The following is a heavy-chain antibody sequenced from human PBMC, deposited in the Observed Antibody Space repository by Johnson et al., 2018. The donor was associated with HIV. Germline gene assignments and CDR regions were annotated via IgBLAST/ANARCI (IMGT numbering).Heavy chain of an antibody. D-gene: IGHD2-15*01. V-gene: IGHV3-64*07. Sequence: EVQLVESGGGLVQPGGSLRLPCAASGFTFIIYAMHWVRQAPGKGLEYVSAISSNGGSTYYEDPVKGRFTISRDNAKNSLYLQMNSLRVEDTAVYYCARSKDCSGGSCPDAFDIWGQGTMVIVSS. CDR2: ISSNGGST. J-gene: IGHJ3*02. CDR3: ARSKDCSGGSCPDAFDI. CDR1: GFTFIIYA.